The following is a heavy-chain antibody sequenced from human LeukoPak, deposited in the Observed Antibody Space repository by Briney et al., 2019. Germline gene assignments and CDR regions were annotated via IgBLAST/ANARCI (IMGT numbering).Heavy chain of an antibody. CDR2: INAHRTT. J-gene: IGHJ4*02. CDR1: GFTFNPYS. V-gene: IGHV3-48*01. CDR3: VRSVEGSFDY. Sequence: QSGGSLRLSCATSGFTFNPYSFNWVRQAPGKGLEWISYINAHRTTYYADSVEGRFTISRDNAKNSAYLQLNSLRVEDTAMYYCVRSVEGSFDYWGQGTPVTVSS. D-gene: IGHD6-19*01.